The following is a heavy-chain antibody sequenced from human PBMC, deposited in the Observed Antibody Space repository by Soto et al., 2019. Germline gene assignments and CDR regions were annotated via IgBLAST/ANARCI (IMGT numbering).Heavy chain of an antibody. CDR3: ARNCLSPMIVVRPLRYGMDV. CDR1: GYTFTSYY. CDR2: INPSGGST. V-gene: IGHV1-46*01. D-gene: IGHD3-22*01. Sequence: ASVKVSCKASGYTFTSYYMHWVRQAPGQGLEWMGIINPSGGSTSYAQKFQGRVTMTRDTSTSTVYMELSSLRSKDTAVYYCARNCLSPMIVVRPLRYGMDVWGQGTTVTVSS. J-gene: IGHJ6*02.